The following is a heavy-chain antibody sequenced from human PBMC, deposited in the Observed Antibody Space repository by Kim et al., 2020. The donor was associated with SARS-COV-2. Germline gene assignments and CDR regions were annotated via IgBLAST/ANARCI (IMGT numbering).Heavy chain of an antibody. Sequence: ASVKVSCKASGYTFTSYGISWVRQAPGQGLEWMGWISAYNGNTNYAQKLQGRVTMTTDTSTSTAYMELRSLRSDDTAVYYCARDVTAVAGTPYYYYGMDVWGQGTTVTVSS. J-gene: IGHJ6*02. V-gene: IGHV1-18*01. CDR3: ARDVTAVAGTPYYYYGMDV. D-gene: IGHD6-19*01. CDR1: GYTFTSYG. CDR2: ISAYNGNT.